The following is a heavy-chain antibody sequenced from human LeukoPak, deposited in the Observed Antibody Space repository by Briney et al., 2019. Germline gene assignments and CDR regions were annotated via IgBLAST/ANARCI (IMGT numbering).Heavy chain of an antibody. D-gene: IGHD2-21*02. J-gene: IGHJ4*02. CDR3: ARKDCGGDCLDY. CDR2: INPGGGST. CDR1: GYTFTSYY. Sequence: ASVKVSCKASGYTFTSYYMHWVRQAPGQGLEWMGIINPGGGSTSYAQKFQGRVTMTRDTSTSTVYMELSSLRSEDTAVYYCARKDCGGDCLDYWGQGTLVTVSS. V-gene: IGHV1-46*01.